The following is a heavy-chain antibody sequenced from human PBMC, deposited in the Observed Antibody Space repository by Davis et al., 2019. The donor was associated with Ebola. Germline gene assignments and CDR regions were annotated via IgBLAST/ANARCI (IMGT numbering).Heavy chain of an antibody. CDR2: ISGSGGST. CDR1: GFTFSSYA. D-gene: IGHD3-22*01. J-gene: IGHJ4*02. CDR3: ARGLDSSGYSLPFDY. Sequence: GGSLRLSCAASGFTFSSYAMSWVRQAPGKGLEWVSAISGSGGSTYYADSVKGRFTISRDNSKNTLYLQMNSLRAEDTAVYYCARGLDSSGYSLPFDYWGQGTLVTVSS. V-gene: IGHV3-23*01.